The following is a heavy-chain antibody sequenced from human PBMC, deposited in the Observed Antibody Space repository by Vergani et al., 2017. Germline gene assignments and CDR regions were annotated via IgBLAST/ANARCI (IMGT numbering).Heavy chain of an antibody. V-gene: IGHV4-34*01. CDR3: ARGPRIAAAGAYYYYYMDV. Sequence: QVQLQQWGAGLLKPSETLSLTCAVYGGSFSGYYWSWIRQPPGKGLEWIGEINHSGSTNYNPSLKSRVTISVDTSKNQFSLKLSSVTAADTAVYSCARGPRIAAAGAYYYYYMDVWGKGTTVTVSS. J-gene: IGHJ6*03. D-gene: IGHD6-13*01. CDR1: GGSFSGYY. CDR2: INHSGST.